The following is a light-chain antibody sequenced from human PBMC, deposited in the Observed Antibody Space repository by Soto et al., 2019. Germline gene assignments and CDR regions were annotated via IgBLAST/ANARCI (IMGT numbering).Light chain of an antibody. Sequence: AIQMTQSPSSLSASVGDRVNITCRASQGIRNDLAWYQQRPGAAPKLLIFASSNWQTGVPSRFRGSGSGTDFPLTISSLLPDDFATYYCLQDYTYPRTFGQGTKVEI. CDR3: LQDYTYPRT. J-gene: IGKJ1*01. CDR2: ASS. CDR1: QGIRND. V-gene: IGKV1-6*01.